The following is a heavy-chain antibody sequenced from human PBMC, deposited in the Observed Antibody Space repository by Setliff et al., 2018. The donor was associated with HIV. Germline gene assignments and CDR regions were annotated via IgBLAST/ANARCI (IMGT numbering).Heavy chain of an antibody. CDR2: IGRGGDT. V-gene: IGHV3-13*01. Sequence: PGGSLRLSCAASGLTFSSYDMHWVPQAAGKGLEWVSGIGRGGDTYYLGSVKGRFTISRENAKNSLYLQMNSLTAGDTAVYFCAGIGDYSISGVAFHIWGQGTMVTVSS. CDR3: AGIGDYSISGVAFHI. J-gene: IGHJ3*02. D-gene: IGHD4-4*01. CDR1: GLTFSSYD.